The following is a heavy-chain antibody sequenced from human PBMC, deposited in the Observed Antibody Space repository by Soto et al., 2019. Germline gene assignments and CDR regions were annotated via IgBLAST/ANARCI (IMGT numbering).Heavy chain of an antibody. Sequence: EVQLVESGGGLVQPGGSLRLSCVGSGFTLSSYEMNWVRQAPGKGLEWVAWISYSGSPTGHADSVKGRFTISRDNAKNSLYLQMNSLRAEDTAVYYCVRDRSLKVPTSIDYWGRGAX. V-gene: IGHV3-48*03. D-gene: IGHD3-16*01. CDR2: ISYSGSPT. J-gene: IGHJ4*01. CDR3: VRDRSLKVPTSIDY. CDR1: GFTLSSYE.